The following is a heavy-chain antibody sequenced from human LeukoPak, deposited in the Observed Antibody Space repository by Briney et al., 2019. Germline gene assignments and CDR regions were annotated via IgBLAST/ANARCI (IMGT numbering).Heavy chain of an antibody. V-gene: IGHV4-59*08. Sequence: SETLSLTCTVSGGSISSYYWSWIRQPPGKGLEWIAYISDIGSINYNPSLKSRVTISVDTSKNQFSLKLSSVTAADTAVYYCARSRGYDFWSGYQYYFDYWGQGTLVTVSS. J-gene: IGHJ4*02. CDR1: GGSISSYY. CDR2: ISDIGSI. D-gene: IGHD3-3*01. CDR3: ARSRGYDFWSGYQYYFDY.